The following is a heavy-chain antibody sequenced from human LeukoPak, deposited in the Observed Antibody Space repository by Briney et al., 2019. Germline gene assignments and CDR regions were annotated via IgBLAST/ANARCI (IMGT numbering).Heavy chain of an antibody. V-gene: IGHV3-NL1*01. Sequence: GGSLRLSCAASGFTFSSYGMHWVRQAPGKGLEWVSVIYSGGSTYYADSVKGRFTISRDNSKNTLYLQMNSLRAEDTAVYYCARESSSGSFGYYYYGMDVWGQGTTVTVSS. CDR1: GFTFSSYG. CDR3: ARESSSGSFGYYYYGMDV. J-gene: IGHJ6*02. CDR2: IYSGGST. D-gene: IGHD6-13*01.